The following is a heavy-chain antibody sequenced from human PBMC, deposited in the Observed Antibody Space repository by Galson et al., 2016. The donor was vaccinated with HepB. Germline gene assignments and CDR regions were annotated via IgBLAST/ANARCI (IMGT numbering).Heavy chain of an antibody. D-gene: IGHD6-19*01. Sequence: SLRLSCAASEFTFSNYGMSWVRQAPGKGLEWVAVISYDGSNKYYVDSVKGRLSISRDNSKNTLYLQMNRLTAEDTAVYYCARPSSYSSPSYYYYALDIWGQGTTVTVSS. V-gene: IGHV3-30*03. J-gene: IGHJ6*02. CDR1: EFTFSNYG. CDR3: ARPSSYSSPSYYYYALDI. CDR2: ISYDGSNK.